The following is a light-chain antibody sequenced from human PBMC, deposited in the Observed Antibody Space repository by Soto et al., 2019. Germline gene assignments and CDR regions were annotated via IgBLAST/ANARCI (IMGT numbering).Light chain of an antibody. Sequence: IQTTQSPSTLSSSLLYRFTISLRASQTISSWLAWYQQKPGKAPKLLIYKASTLKSGVPSRFSGSGSGTEFTLTISSLQPDDFATYYCQHYNSYSEAFGQGTKVDI. J-gene: IGKJ1*01. CDR2: KAS. CDR3: QHYNSYSEA. CDR1: QTISSW. V-gene: IGKV1-5*03.